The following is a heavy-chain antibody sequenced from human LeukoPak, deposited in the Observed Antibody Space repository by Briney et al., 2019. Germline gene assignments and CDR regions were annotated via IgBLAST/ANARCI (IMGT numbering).Heavy chain of an antibody. Sequence: SETLSLTCAVSGESFSGYYWSWIRQPPGQGLEWIGEINHSGSTTYSPSLKSRVTISAHTSKNHFSLRLNSVTATDTAFYYCARGPSWYYNYWGQGTLVTVSS. CDR2: INHSGST. CDR3: ARGPSWYYNY. V-gene: IGHV4-34*01. CDR1: GESFSGYY. D-gene: IGHD6-6*01. J-gene: IGHJ4*02.